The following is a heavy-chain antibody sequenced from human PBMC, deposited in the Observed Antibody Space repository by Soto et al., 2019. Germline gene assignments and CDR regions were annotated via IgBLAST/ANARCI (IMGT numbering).Heavy chain of an antibody. J-gene: IGHJ4*02. CDR1: GGTLNNYA. CDR3: AAGGSWARLDN. CDR2: IITAFGPA. V-gene: IGHV1-69*01. D-gene: IGHD6-13*01. Sequence: QVQLVQSGAEVKKPGSSLKVSCTASGGTLNNYAISWLRQAPGQGLEWMGGIITAFGPANYAQKFQGRASITADESTQTAHMALSSLRSEDTADYYCAAGGSWARLDNWGQGTLVTVSS.